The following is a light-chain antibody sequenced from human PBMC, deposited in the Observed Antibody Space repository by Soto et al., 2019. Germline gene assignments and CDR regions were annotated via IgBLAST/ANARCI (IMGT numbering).Light chain of an antibody. V-gene: IGKV4-1*01. CDR2: WAS. J-gene: IGKJ4*01. Sequence: DIVMTQSPDSLAVSLGERATINCKSSQSVLYSSNNKNYLAWYQQKPGQPPKLLIYWASTRESGVPDRCSGSGSGTDFTLTISSLQAEDVAVYYCQQYYRTPLTFGGGTKVEIK. CDR1: QSVLYSSNNKNY. CDR3: QQYYRTPLT.